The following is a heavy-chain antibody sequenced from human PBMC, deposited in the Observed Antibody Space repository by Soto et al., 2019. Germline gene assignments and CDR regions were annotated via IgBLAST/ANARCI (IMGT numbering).Heavy chain of an antibody. Sequence: EVQLLESGGGLVQPGESLRLSCAASGFTFSSYAMSWVRQAPGKGLEWVSVISGSDDSTYYADSVKGRFTISRDNSKNPLDLQMNSLRAEDTGVYYCAKRSSSSTFDYWGQGTLVTVSS. CDR3: AKRSSSSTFDY. V-gene: IGHV3-23*01. J-gene: IGHJ4*02. D-gene: IGHD6-6*01. CDR2: ISGSDDST. CDR1: GFTFSSYA.